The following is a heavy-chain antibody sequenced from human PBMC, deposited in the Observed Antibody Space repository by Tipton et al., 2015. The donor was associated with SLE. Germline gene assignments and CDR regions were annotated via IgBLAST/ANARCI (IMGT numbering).Heavy chain of an antibody. Sequence: SLRLSCAASGFTFSSYAMQWVRQAPGKGLEWVAVISYDGNNSYYADSVKGRFTISRDHSKNTLYLQMSSLSAEDTAVYFCARDHNADYVSRFDRWGQGTLVTVSS. V-gene: IGHV3-30-3*01. CDR3: ARDHNADYVSRFDR. J-gene: IGHJ5*02. CDR1: GFTFSSYA. CDR2: ISYDGNNS. D-gene: IGHD4-17*01.